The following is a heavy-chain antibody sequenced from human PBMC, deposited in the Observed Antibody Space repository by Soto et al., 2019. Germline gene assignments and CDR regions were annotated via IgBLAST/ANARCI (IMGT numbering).Heavy chain of an antibody. J-gene: IGHJ3*02. CDR3: ARGFDRALRIRGVFGRGAFDI. D-gene: IGHD3-10*01. CDR2: MNPNSGNT. V-gene: IGHV1-8*01. Sequence: ASVKVSCKASGYTFTSYDINWVRQATGQGLEWMGWMNPNSGNTGYAQKFQGRVTMTRNTSISTAYMELSSLRSEDTAVYYCARGFDRALRIRGVFGRGAFDIWGQGTMVTVSS. CDR1: GYTFTSYD.